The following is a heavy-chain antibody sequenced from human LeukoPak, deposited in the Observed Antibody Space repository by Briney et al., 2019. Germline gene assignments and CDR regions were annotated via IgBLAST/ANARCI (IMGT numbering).Heavy chain of an antibody. CDR2: IYYSGST. Sequence: SETLSLTCTVSGGSISSYYWSWIRQPPGKGLEWIGYIYYSGSTNYNPSLKSRVTISVDTSKNQLSLKLSPVTAADTAVYYCARTPYSSSWYVVDPWGQGTLVTVSS. J-gene: IGHJ5*02. V-gene: IGHV4-59*01. CDR3: ARTPYSSSWYVVDP. CDR1: GGSISSYY. D-gene: IGHD6-13*01.